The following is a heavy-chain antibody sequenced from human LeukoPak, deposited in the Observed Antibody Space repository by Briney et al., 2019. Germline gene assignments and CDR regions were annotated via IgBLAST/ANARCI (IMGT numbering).Heavy chain of an antibody. J-gene: IGHJ3*02. D-gene: IGHD3-10*01. CDR2: ISNDGSNK. V-gene: IGHV3-30*18. CDR1: GFTFSSYG. Sequence: GGSLRLSCVASGFTFSSYGMHWVRQAPGKGLEWVAVISNDGSNKYYANSVKGRFTISRDNSKNTLYLQMNSLRAEDTAVYYCAKGRGAFDIWGQGTMVTVSS. CDR3: AKGRGAFDI.